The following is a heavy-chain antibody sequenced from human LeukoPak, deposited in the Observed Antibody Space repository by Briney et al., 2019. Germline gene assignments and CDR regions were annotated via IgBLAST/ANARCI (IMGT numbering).Heavy chain of an antibody. CDR1: GYTFTDYY. Sequence: ASVKVSCKASGYTFTDYYIHWVRQAPGQGLEWMGWITPKSGATIYAQTFKGRVSMTSGTSVSTAYMELNSLRSDDTAVYYCARAYHLLRGVSPFGDWGQGTLVSVSP. J-gene: IGHJ4*02. CDR3: ARAYHLLRGVSPFGD. V-gene: IGHV1-2*02. D-gene: IGHD3-10*01. CDR2: ITPKSGAT.